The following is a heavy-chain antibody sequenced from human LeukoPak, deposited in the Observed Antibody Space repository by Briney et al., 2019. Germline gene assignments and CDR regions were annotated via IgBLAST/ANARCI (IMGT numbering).Heavy chain of an antibody. D-gene: IGHD2-8*01. CDR3: ARASTNSRYYYYGMDV. CDR1: GGSISISNW. CDR2: IYHSGST. J-gene: IGHJ6*02. V-gene: IGHV4-4*02. Sequence: SGTLSLTCAVSGGSISISNWWSWVRQPPGKGLEWIGEIYHSGSTNYNPSLKSRVTISVDKSKNQFSLKLSSVTAADTAVYYCARASTNSRYYYYGMDVWGQGTTVTVSS.